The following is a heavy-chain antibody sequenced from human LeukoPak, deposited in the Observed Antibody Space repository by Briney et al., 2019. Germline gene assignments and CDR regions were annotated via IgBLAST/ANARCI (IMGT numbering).Heavy chain of an antibody. CDR1: GFSISNYA. D-gene: IGHD3-22*01. CDR2: ISGDDSKT. V-gene: IGHV3-23*01. J-gene: IGHJ6*02. CDR3: AQDLAYYFDTTSETLGLAV. Sequence: PGRSLRLSCAASGFSISNYAMNWVRQAPGKGLEWVSAISGDDSKTFYADSVKGRFTVSRDISKTTLYLQMTSLRAEDTAVYYCAQDLAYYFDTTSETLGLAVWGQGTTVTVSS.